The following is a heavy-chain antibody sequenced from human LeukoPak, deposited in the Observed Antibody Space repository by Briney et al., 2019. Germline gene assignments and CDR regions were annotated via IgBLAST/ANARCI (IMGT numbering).Heavy chain of an antibody. CDR3: ARRNSVAGKNLDY. CDR1: GFTFSSYS. D-gene: IGHD6-19*01. Sequence: GGSLRLSCAASGFTFSSYSMNWVRQAPGKGLEWVSSISSSSSYIYYADSVKGRFTISRDNAKNSLYLQMNSLRAEDTAVYYCARRNSVAGKNLDYWGQGTLVTVSS. CDR2: ISSSSSYI. J-gene: IGHJ4*02. V-gene: IGHV3-21*01.